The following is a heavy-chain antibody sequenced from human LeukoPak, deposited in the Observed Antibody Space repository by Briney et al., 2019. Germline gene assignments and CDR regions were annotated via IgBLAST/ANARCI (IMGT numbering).Heavy chain of an antibody. V-gene: IGHV4-31*03. J-gene: IGHJ3*02. D-gene: IGHD5-24*01. CDR3: AREMAGGENPDAFDI. Sequence: SSETLSLTCTVSGGSISSGGYYWSWIRQHPGKGLEWIGYIYYSGSTYYNPSLKSRVTISVDTSKNQFSLKLSSVTAADTAVYYCAREMAGGENPDAFDIWAKGQWSPSLQ. CDR2: IYYSGST. CDR1: GGSISSGGYY.